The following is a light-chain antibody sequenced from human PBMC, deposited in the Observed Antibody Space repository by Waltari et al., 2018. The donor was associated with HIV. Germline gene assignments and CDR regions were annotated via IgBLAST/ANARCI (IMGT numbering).Light chain of an antibody. V-gene: IGLV3-21*04. CDR2: NGS. CDR1: HVGSKT. J-gene: IGLJ2*01. CDR3: QVWDSSSDHVV. Sequence: SYVLTQPPSVSVAPGKTATITCGGNHVGSKTVHWSQQRPGQAPVLVIYNGSDRPSGIPARFSGSNSGNTATLTITRVEAGDEADYYCQVWDSSSDHVVFGGGTKLTVL.